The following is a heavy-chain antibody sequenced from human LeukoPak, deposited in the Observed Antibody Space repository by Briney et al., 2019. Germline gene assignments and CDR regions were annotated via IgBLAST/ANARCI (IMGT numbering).Heavy chain of an antibody. V-gene: IGHV3-20*04. CDR2: INWNGGAT. CDR1: GFTFDDYG. Sequence: GGSLRLSCAASGFTFDDYGMSWVRQAPGKGLEWVSSINWNGGATGYADSVKGRFTISRDNAKNSLFLQMNSLRAEDTALYYCATRSRGYSYGGFDYWGQGTLVTVSS. CDR3: ATRSRGYSYGGFDY. D-gene: IGHD5-18*01. J-gene: IGHJ4*02.